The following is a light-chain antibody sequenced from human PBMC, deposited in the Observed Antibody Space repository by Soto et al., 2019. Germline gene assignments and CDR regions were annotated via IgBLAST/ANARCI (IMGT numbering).Light chain of an antibody. CDR3: QQYDSYPRT. CDR2: ATS. V-gene: IGKV1-16*02. Sequence: DLQMTQSPSSLSASVGDRVTITCRASQGISKYVAWFQQIPGKAPKSLIYATSRVQSGVPSKFSGSGSGTDFNLTISSLQPEDFAAYYCQQYDSYPRTFGQGTRLEMK. CDR1: QGISKY. J-gene: IGKJ2*01.